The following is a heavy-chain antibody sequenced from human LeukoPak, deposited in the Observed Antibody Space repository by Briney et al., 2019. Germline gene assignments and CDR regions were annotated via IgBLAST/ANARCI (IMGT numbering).Heavy chain of an antibody. J-gene: IGHJ4*02. V-gene: IGHV3-21*04. CDR2: ISSSSSYI. Sequence: GGSLRLSCAASGFTFSSYSMNWVRQAPGKGLEWVSSISSSSSYIYYADPVKGRFTISRDNAKNSLYLQMNSLRAEDTAVYYCAREPYYDSSGYCLDYWGQGTLVTVSS. D-gene: IGHD3-22*01. CDR3: AREPYYDSSGYCLDY. CDR1: GFTFSSYS.